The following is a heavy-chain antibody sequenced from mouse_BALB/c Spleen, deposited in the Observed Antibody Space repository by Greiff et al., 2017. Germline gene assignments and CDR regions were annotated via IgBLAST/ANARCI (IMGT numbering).Heavy chain of an antibody. D-gene: IGHD1-2*01. CDR2: IDTSDSYT. CDR1: GYTFTDYW. V-gene: IGHV1-69*01. Sequence: VQLQQPGAELVMPGASVKMSCKASGYTFTDYWMHWVKQRPGQGLEWIGAIDTSDSYTSYNQKFKGKATLTVDESSSTAYMQLSSLTSEDSAVYYCASITTARYYFDYWGQGTTLTVSS. J-gene: IGHJ2*01. CDR3: ASITTARYYFDY.